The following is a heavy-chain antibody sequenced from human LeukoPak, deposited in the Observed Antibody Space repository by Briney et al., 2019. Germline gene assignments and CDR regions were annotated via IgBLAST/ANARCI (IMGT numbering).Heavy chain of an antibody. CDR2: IKQDGSEE. D-gene: IGHD2-21*02. CDR3: ASTATFDY. V-gene: IGHV3-7*01. CDR1: GFTFSSYW. Sequence: GGSLRLSCAAPGFTFSSYWMSWVRQAPGKGLEWVANIKQDGSEEYYVDSVKGRFTISRDNAKNSLHLQMNSLRAEDTAVYYCASTATFDYWGQGTPVTVSS. J-gene: IGHJ4*02.